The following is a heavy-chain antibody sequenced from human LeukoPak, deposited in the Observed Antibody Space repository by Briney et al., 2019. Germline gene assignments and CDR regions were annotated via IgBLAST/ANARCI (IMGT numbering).Heavy chain of an antibody. J-gene: IGHJ6*03. Sequence: PGGSLRLSYAASGFTFSSYAMNWVRQAPGKGLEYVSAISSNGGSTYYANSVKGRFTISRDNSKNTLYLQMGSLRAEDMAVYYCARDSEQWNSYYYMDVWGKGTTVTISS. CDR3: ARDSEQWNSYYYMDV. V-gene: IGHV3-64*01. CDR2: ISSNGGST. CDR1: GFTFSSYA. D-gene: IGHD6-19*01.